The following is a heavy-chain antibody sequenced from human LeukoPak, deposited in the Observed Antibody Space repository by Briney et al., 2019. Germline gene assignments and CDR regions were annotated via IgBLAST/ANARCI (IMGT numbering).Heavy chain of an antibody. CDR3: ARGDYYGSPKVVAA. V-gene: IGHV1-2*02. CDR1: GYTFTDYY. Sequence: ASVKVSCKASGYTFTDYYINWVRQAPGQGLEWIGWINPNSGDTNYAQKFQDRVTMTRDTSISTAYIELNFLRSDDTTVFYCARGDYYGSPKVVAAWGQGTLVTVSS. CDR2: INPNSGDT. J-gene: IGHJ5*02. D-gene: IGHD3-10*01.